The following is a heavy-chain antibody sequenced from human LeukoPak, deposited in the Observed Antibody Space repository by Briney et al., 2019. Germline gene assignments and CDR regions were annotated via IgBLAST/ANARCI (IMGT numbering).Heavy chain of an antibody. CDR3: ARDGSVGATGI. D-gene: IGHD1-26*01. CDR1: GFTFSSYW. CDR2: IRQDGSEK. V-gene: IGHV3-7*01. J-gene: IGHJ4*02. Sequence: PGGSLRLSCAASGFTFSSYWMSWVRQAPGKGLEWVANIRQDGSEKYYVDSMKGRFTISRDNAKNSLYLQMNSLRAEDTAVYYCARDGSVGATGIWGQGTLVTVSS.